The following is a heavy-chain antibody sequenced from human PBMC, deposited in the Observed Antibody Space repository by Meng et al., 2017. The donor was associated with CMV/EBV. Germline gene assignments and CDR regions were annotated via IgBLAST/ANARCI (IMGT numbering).Heavy chain of an antibody. CDR1: GLPIRNYW. V-gene: IGHV3-7*02. D-gene: IGHD4-17*01. Sequence: VELLGSGGGWGRPWGSCVLAWAAHGLPIRNYWMSWVRQAPGKGLEWVANIKNDGSERYYVDSVKGRFSISRDNADNSLYLQMNNLRAEDTVVYYCRLGHYSQDWGQGTLVTVSS. CDR2: IKNDGSER. J-gene: IGHJ4*02. CDR3: RLGHYSQD.